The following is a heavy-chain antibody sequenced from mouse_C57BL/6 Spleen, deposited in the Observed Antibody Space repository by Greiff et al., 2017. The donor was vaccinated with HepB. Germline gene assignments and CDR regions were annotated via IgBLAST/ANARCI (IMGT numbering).Heavy chain of an antibody. D-gene: IGHD4-1*01. J-gene: IGHJ1*03. Sequence: QVQLQQSGAELARPGASVKMSCKASGYTFTSYTMHWVKQRPGQGLEWIGYINPSSGYTKYNQKFKDKATLTADKSSSTAYMQLSSLTSEDSAVYYCSRFPELGTYFYVWGTGTTVSISS. V-gene: IGHV1-4*01. CDR2: INPSSGYT. CDR3: SRFPELGTYFYV. CDR1: GYTFTSYT.